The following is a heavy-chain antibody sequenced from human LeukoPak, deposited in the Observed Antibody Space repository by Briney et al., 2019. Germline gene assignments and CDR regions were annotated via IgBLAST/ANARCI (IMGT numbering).Heavy chain of an antibody. Sequence: GGSLRLSCAASAFTFDDYAMHWVRQAPGKGLEWVSLISGDGGSTYYADSVKGRFTISRDSSKNSLYLQMNSLRTEDTALYYCANEGVWGQGTMVTVSS. CDR1: AFTFDDYA. J-gene: IGHJ3*01. CDR3: ANEGV. V-gene: IGHV3-43*02. CDR2: ISGDGGST.